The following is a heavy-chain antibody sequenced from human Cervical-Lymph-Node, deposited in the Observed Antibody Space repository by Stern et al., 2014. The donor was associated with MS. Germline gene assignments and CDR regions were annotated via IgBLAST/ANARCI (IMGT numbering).Heavy chain of an antibody. CDR1: GYTFTGYY. V-gene: IGHV1-2*02. CDR2: IIPNNGDT. J-gene: IGHJ4*02. CDR3: AKDGYNY. Sequence: QVQLVESGAEVKKPGASVKVSCKASGYTFTGYYIHWVRQAPGQGLEWMGWIIPNNGDTNYAQNFQGRVTMTRDTSISTAYMELSRLRSDDTAVYCCAKDGYNYWGQGTLVTVSS. D-gene: IGHD5-24*01.